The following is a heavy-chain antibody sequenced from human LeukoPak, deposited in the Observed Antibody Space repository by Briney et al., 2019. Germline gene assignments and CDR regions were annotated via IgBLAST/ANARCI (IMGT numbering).Heavy chain of an antibody. CDR1: GGTFSSYA. V-gene: IGHV1-69*04. CDR3: AGEVLRYFDWLPGGFDP. J-gene: IGHJ5*02. D-gene: IGHD3-9*01. CDR2: IIPILGIA. Sequence: SVKVSRKASGGTFSSYAISWVRQAPGQGLEWMGRIIPILGIANYAQKFQGRVTITADKSTSTAYMELSSLRSEDTAVYYCAGEVLRYFDWLPGGFDPWGQGTLVTVSS.